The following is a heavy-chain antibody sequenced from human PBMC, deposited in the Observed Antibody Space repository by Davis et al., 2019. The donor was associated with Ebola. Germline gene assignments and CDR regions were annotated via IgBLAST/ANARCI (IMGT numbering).Heavy chain of an antibody. Sequence: GSLRLSCAVSGDSISSRNWWSWVRQSPGKGLEWIGEIYHGGITNYNPSLKSRVTISVDSSKNQFSLKLSSVTAADTAMYYCARGWDSSGWQNWGQGTLVTVSS. J-gene: IGHJ4*02. CDR1: GDSISSRNW. V-gene: IGHV4-4*02. CDR2: IYHGGIT. D-gene: IGHD6-19*01. CDR3: ARGWDSSGWQN.